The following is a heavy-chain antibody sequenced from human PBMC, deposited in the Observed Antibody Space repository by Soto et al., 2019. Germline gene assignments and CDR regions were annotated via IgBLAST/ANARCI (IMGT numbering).Heavy chain of an antibody. Sequence: QVQLVESGGGVVQSGRSLRLSCAASGFTFSTSGMHWIRQSPGKGLEWVAMISHDGGATYYVDSVKGLFTISRDTDKNTLHLQMDSLNPEDTATYYCAKDWGSSGWYNWFDPWGQGTLVTVSS. CDR2: ISHDGGAT. CDR1: GFTFSTSG. D-gene: IGHD6-13*01. V-gene: IGHV3-30*18. J-gene: IGHJ5*02. CDR3: AKDWGSSGWYNWFDP.